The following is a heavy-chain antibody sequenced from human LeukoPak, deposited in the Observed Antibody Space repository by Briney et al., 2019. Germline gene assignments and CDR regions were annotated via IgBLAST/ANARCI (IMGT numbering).Heavy chain of an antibody. V-gene: IGHV3-23*01. CDR1: GFTFSSYA. Sequence: GGSLRLSCAASGFTFSSYAMSWVRQAPGKGLEWGSAISGSGGSTYYADSVKGRFTISRDNSKNTLYLQMNSLRAEDTAVYYCAKGSCSGGSCYYFDYWGQGTLVTVSS. J-gene: IGHJ4*02. D-gene: IGHD2-15*01. CDR2: ISGSGGST. CDR3: AKGSCSGGSCYYFDY.